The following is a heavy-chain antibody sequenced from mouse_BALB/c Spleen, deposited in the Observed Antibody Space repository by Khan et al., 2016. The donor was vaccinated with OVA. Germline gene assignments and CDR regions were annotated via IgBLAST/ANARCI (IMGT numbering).Heavy chain of an antibody. CDR1: GSSFTGYF. Sequence: VQLQQSGPELVKPGASVKISCKASGSSFTGYFMNWVMQSHGKSLEWIGRINPYNGDTFYNQKFKGKATLTVDKSSSTAHMELRSLASEDSAVYYCAREGLLGFDYWGQGTTLTVSS. V-gene: IGHV1-20*02. CDR2: INPYNGDT. D-gene: IGHD1-1*01. CDR3: AREGLLGFDY. J-gene: IGHJ2*01.